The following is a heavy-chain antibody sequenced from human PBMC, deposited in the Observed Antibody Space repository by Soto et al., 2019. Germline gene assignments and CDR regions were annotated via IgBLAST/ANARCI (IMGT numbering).Heavy chain of an antibody. J-gene: IGHJ6*02. CDR3: ARDRERYYYYGMDV. Sequence: QVQLVESGGGVVQPGRSLRLSCAASGFTFSSYRMHWVRQAPGKGLEWVAVIWYDGSNKYYADSVKGRFTISRDNSKNTLYLQMNSLRAEDTAVYYCARDRERYYYYGMDVWGQGTTVTVSS. D-gene: IGHD1-1*01. CDR2: IWYDGSNK. CDR1: GFTFSSYR. V-gene: IGHV3-33*01.